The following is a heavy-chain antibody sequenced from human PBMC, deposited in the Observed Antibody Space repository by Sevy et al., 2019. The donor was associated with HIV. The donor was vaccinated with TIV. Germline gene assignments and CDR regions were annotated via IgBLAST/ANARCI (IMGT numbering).Heavy chain of an antibody. CDR3: ARDSPYCSGGSCYPSFDY. V-gene: IGHV1-2*06. CDR1: GYTFTGYY. CDR2: INPNSGGT. J-gene: IGHJ4*02. D-gene: IGHD2-15*01. Sequence: ASVKVSCKASGYTFTGYYMHLVRQAPGQGLEWMGRINPNSGGTNYAQKFQGRVTMTRDTSISTAYMELSRLRSDDTAVYYCARDSPYCSGGSCYPSFDYWGQGTLVTVSS.